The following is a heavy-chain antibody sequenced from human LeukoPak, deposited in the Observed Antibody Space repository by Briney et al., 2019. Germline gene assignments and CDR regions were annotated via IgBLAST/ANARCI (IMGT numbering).Heavy chain of an antibody. CDR3: ARRVFSMVRGVKPFDY. J-gene: IGHJ4*02. CDR2: INHSGST. Sequence: SETLSLTCAVYGGSFSGYYWSWIRQPPGKGLEWIGEINHSGSTNYNPSLKSRVTISVDTSKNQFSLKLSSVTAADTAVYYCARRVFSMVRGVKPFDYWGQGTLVTVSS. V-gene: IGHV4-34*01. CDR1: GGSFSGYY. D-gene: IGHD3-10*01.